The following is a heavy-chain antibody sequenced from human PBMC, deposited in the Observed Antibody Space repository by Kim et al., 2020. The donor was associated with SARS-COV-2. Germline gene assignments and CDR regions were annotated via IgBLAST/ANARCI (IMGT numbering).Heavy chain of an antibody. Sequence: LTSRVTIAVDTSTNQFSLKLSSVTAADTAVYYCARAGVNPYGDYTFFDNWGQGTLVTVSS. V-gene: IGHV4-59*01. D-gene: IGHD4-17*01. J-gene: IGHJ4*02. CDR3: ARAGVNPYGDYTFFDN.